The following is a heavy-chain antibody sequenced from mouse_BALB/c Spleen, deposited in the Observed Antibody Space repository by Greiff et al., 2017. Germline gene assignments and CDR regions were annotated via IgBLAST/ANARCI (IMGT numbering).Heavy chain of an antibody. V-gene: IGHV3-8*02. D-gene: IGHD2-1*01. Sequence: DVQLQESGPSLVKPSQTLSLTCSVTGDSITSGYWNWIRKFPGNKLEYMGYISYSGSTYYNPSLKSRISITRDTSKNQYYLQLNSVTTEDTATYYCARGFYGNYAWFAYWGQGTLVTVSA. CDR3: ARGFYGNYAWFAY. CDR1: GDSITSGY. J-gene: IGHJ3*01. CDR2: ISYSGST.